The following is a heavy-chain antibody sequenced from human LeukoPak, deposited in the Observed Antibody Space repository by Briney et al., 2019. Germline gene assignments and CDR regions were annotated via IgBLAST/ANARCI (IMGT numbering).Heavy chain of an antibody. CDR1: GFTFSSYA. CDR2: ISGSGGST. CDR3: AKNRKYDFWSGYPYYFDY. D-gene: IGHD3-3*01. V-gene: IGHV3-23*01. Sequence: PGGSLRLSCAASGFTFSSYAMSWVRQAPGKGLEWVSAISGSGGSTYYADSVKGRFTISRDNSKNTLYLQMNSLRAKDTAAYYCAKNRKYDFWSGYPYYFDYWGQGTLVTGSS. J-gene: IGHJ4*02.